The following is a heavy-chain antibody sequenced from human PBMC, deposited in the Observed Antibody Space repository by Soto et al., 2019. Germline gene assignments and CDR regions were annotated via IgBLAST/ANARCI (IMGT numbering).Heavy chain of an antibody. CDR1: GGSISSYY. Sequence: SETLSLTCTVSGGSISSYYWTWIRQPPGKGLEWIGYIYYSGSTNYNPSLKSRVTISVATSKTQFSLKLSSVTAADTAVYYCARETLGYFSGGSCHGGYYFDYWGQGTLVSGSS. J-gene: IGHJ4*02. CDR2: IYYSGST. V-gene: IGHV4-59*01. CDR3: ARETLGYFSGGSCHGGYYFDY. D-gene: IGHD2-15*01.